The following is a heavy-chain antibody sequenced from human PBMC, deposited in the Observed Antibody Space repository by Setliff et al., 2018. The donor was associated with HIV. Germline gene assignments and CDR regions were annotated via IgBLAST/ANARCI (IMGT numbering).Heavy chain of an antibody. D-gene: IGHD2-15*01. CDR1: GGSISIGGYY. V-gene: IGHV4-31*03. CDR3: ARGGGSRAATSSYYYMDV. J-gene: IGHJ6*03. CDR2: IYHNGST. Sequence: SETLSLTCTVSGGSISIGGYYWGWIRQHPGKGLEWIGYIYHNGSTYYNPSLKSRVIISVDTSKNQFSLKLSSVTAADTAVYYCARGGGSRAATSSYYYMDVWGKGTTVTV.